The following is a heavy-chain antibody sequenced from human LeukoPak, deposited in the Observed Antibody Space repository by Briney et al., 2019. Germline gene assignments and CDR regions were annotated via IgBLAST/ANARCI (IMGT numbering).Heavy chain of an antibody. CDR2: ISGSGGST. V-gene: IGHV3-23*01. D-gene: IGHD3-3*01. CDR3: AKDFLPDFWNGYPPGY. CDR1: GFTFSSYA. J-gene: IGHJ4*02. Sequence: GGSLRLSCAASGFTFSSYAMSWVRQAPGKGLEWVSAISGSGGSTYYADSVKGRFTISRDNSKNTLYLQMNSLRAEDTAVYYCAKDFLPDFWNGYPPGYWGQGTLVTVSS.